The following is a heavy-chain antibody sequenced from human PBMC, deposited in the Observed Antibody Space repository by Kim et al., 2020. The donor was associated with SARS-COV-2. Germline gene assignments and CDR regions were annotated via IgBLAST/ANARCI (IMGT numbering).Heavy chain of an antibody. CDR1: GFTFSSYA. D-gene: IGHD3-9*01. CDR2: ISGSGGST. Sequence: GGSLRLSCAASGFTFSSYAMSWVRQAPGKGLEWVSAISGSGGSTYYADSVKGRFTISRDNSKNTLYLQMNSLRAEDTAVYYCANSYDILTGYPVDGMDVWGQGTTVTVSS. J-gene: IGHJ6*02. V-gene: IGHV3-23*01. CDR3: ANSYDILTGYPVDGMDV.